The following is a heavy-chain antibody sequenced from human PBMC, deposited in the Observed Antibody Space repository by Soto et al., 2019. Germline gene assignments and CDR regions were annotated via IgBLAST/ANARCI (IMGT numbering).Heavy chain of an antibody. CDR2: IYYSGST. CDR1: GGSINSSSYF. V-gene: IGHV4-39*01. CDR3: ARHYSSGSRNWFDP. J-gene: IGHJ5*02. Sequence: SETLSLTCSVYGGSINSSSYFWGWVRQPPGKGLEWIGSIYYSGSTYYNPSLRSRVTISVDTSKNQFSLKLSSVTAADTAVFYCARHYSSGSRNWFDPWGQGTLVTVSS. D-gene: IGHD6-19*01.